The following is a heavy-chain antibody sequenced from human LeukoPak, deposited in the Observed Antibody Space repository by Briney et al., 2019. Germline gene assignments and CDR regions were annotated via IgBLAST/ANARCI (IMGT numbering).Heavy chain of an antibody. CDR2: INNSGGST. D-gene: IGHD1-26*01. J-gene: IGHJ4*02. V-gene: IGHV3-23*01. CDR3: AKLSRAPGEEQGDD. Sequence: GGSLRLSCAASGFTFSSYAMSWVRQAPGKGLEWVSSINNSGGSTYYAASVKGRFTISRDNSKNTLYLQMNSLRAEDTAVYYCAKLSRAPGEEQGDDWGQGTLVTVSS. CDR1: GFTFSSYA.